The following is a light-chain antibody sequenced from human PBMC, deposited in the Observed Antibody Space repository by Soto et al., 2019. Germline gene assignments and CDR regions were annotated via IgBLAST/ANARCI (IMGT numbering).Light chain of an antibody. J-gene: IGLJ1*01. V-gene: IGLV2-11*01. CDR2: GVV. Sequence: QSALTQPPSASGSPGQSVTISCTGTSSDVGGYNYVSWYQQHPGRPPKLLIYGVVRWPSGVPDRFSGSKSGNTASLTISGLQAEDEADYFCCSYAGGYTYVFGTGTKLTVL. CDR1: SSDVGGYNY. CDR3: CSYAGGYTYV.